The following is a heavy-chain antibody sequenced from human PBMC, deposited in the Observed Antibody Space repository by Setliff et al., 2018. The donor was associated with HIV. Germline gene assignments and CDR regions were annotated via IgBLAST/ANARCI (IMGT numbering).Heavy chain of an antibody. Sequence: SETLSLTCAVYGGSFSGYYWSWIRQPPGKGLEWIGEINHSGSTYYNPSLKSRVTISVDTSKNQFSLKLSSVTAADTAVYYCARAPRGSGWYPNWFDPWGQGTLVTVSS. CDR3: ARAPRGSGWYPNWFDP. V-gene: IGHV4-34*01. J-gene: IGHJ5*02. D-gene: IGHD6-19*01. CDR2: INHSGST. CDR1: GGSFSGYY.